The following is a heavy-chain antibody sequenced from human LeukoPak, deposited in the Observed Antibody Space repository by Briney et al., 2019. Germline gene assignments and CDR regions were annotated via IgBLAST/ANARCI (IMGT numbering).Heavy chain of an antibody. Sequence: ASVKVSCEASGGTFSSYAISWVRQAPGQGLEWMGGIIPIFGTANYAQKFQGRVTITADESTSTAYMELSSLRSEDTAVYYCARDGQGITIFGVVPPESYFDYWGQGTLVTVSS. D-gene: IGHD3-3*01. CDR3: ARDGQGITIFGVVPPESYFDY. V-gene: IGHV1-69*13. CDR2: IIPIFGTA. CDR1: GGTFSSYA. J-gene: IGHJ4*02.